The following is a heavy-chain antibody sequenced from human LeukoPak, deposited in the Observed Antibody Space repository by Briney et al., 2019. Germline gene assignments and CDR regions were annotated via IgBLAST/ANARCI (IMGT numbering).Heavy chain of an antibody. V-gene: IGHV1-46*01. CDR3: AREGIRTMIVVVISEGYYFDY. CDR2: INPSGGST. D-gene: IGHD3-22*01. J-gene: IGHJ4*02. CDR1: GYTFTSYG. Sequence: ASVKVSCKASGYTFTSYGISWVRQAPGQGLEWMGIINPSGGSTSYAQKFQGRVTMTRDTSTSTVYMELSSLRSEDTAVYYCAREGIRTMIVVVISEGYYFDYWGQGTLVTVSS.